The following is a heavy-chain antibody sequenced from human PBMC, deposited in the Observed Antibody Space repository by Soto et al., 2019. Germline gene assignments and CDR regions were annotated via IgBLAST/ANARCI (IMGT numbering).Heavy chain of an antibody. CDR1: AGSITSGGYS. J-gene: IGHJ3*02. Sequence: PSETLSPTCPVSAGSITSGGYSWNWIRQPPGKGLEWIGYIYHSGSTYYNPSLKSRVTISVDRAKMQFSLKLSSVTAADTAVYYCGREVATTERGAGALDILGQGTMVTVSS. V-gene: IGHV4-30-2*01. D-gene: IGHD5-12*01. CDR2: IYHSGST. CDR3: GREVATTERGAGALDI.